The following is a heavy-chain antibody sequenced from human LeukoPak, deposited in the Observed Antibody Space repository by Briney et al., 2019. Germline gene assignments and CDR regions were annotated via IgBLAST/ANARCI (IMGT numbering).Heavy chain of an antibody. CDR1: GFSFENYN. D-gene: IGHD3-22*01. J-gene: IGHJ4*02. Sequence: GGSLRLSCAASGFSFENYNMNWVRQAPGKGLEWVAYINVITGYIYYADSLKGRFTISRDNAKNSLYLQMNSLRAEDTAVYYCASRRYYYDSSGSTDYWGQGTLVTVSS. CDR3: ASRRYYYDSSGSTDY. CDR2: INVITGYI. V-gene: IGHV3-21*01.